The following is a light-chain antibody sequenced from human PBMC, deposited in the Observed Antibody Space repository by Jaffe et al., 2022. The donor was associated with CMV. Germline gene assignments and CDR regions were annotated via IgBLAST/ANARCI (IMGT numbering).Light chain of an antibody. V-gene: IGKV1-39*01. CDR2: AAS. J-gene: IGKJ1*01. CDR3: QQSYSTLRT. Sequence: DIQMTQSPSSLSASVGDRVTITCRASQSITNYLNWYQQKPGKAPKLLIYAASSLQGGVPSRFSGSGSGTDFTLTISSLQPEDFATYYCQQSYSTLRTFGQGTKVEIK. CDR1: QSITNY.